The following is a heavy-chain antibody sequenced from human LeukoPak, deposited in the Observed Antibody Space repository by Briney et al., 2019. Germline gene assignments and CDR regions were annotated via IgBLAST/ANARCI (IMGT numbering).Heavy chain of an antibody. CDR3: AKDKETTSSGTFGN. CDR2: ISEDGTKK. Sequence: GGSLRLSCAASGFSFSFYGMHCVRQAPGKGLEWVAVISEDGTKKNYAESVKGRFTISRDDSNNTVYLQMNSLRAEDTAVYYCAKDKETTSSGTFGNWGQGTLVTVSS. D-gene: IGHD6-13*01. J-gene: IGHJ4*02. CDR1: GFSFSFYG. V-gene: IGHV3-30*18.